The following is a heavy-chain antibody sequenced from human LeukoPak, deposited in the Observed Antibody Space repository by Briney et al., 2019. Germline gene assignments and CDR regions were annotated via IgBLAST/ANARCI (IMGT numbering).Heavy chain of an antibody. D-gene: IGHD5/OR15-5a*01. CDR2: TYHSDYT. V-gene: IGHV4-4*02. CDR3: ARDSKSTADAFDI. CDR1: GFSVSSNY. Sequence: GSLRLSCAASGFSVSSNYMSWVRQSPGKGLEWIGNTYHSDYTNYNPSLKSRATISVDKSKNQLSLKVTSVTAADTAMYYCARDSKSTADAFDIWGQGTMVTVSS. J-gene: IGHJ3*02.